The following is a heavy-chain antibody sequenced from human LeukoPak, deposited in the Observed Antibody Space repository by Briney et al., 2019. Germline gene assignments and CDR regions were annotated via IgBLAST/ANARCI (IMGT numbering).Heavy chain of an antibody. D-gene: IGHD3-22*01. V-gene: IGHV4-39*01. CDR2: IYYSGST. CDR1: GGSISSSSYY. CDR3: ARQSGDYYDSSGYYPDAFDI. Sequence: SGTLSLTCTVSGGSISSSSYYWGWIRQPPGKGLEWIGSIYYSGSTYYNPSLKSRVTISVDTSKNQFSLKLSSVTAADTAVYYCARQSGDYYDSSGYYPDAFDIWGQGTMVTVSS. J-gene: IGHJ3*02.